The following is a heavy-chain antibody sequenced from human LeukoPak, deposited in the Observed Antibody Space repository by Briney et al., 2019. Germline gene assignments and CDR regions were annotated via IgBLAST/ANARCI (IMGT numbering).Heavy chain of an antibody. CDR3: TGLYGGSYAY. Sequence: AGGSLRLSCAASGFTLSSYAMAWVRQAPGKGLDWVSTISDSGGSTFYADSVKGRFTISRDNSRNIVFLQINSLRAEDTAMYYCTGLYGGSYAYWGQGTLVTVSS. D-gene: IGHD1-26*01. CDR1: GFTLSSYA. CDR2: ISDSGGST. V-gene: IGHV3-23*01. J-gene: IGHJ4*02.